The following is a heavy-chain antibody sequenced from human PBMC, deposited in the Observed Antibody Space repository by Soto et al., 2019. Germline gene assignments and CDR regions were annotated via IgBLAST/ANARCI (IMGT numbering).Heavy chain of an antibody. CDR1: GGSFSGYY. J-gene: IGHJ5*02. Sequence: PSETLSLTCAVYGGSFSGYYWSWIRQPPGKGREWIGEINHSGSTNYNPSLKSRVTISVDTSKNQFSLKLSSVTAADTVVYYCARGAWYCSGGSCYGIAKSFHRENWFDPWGQGTLVTVSS. CDR3: ARGAWYCSGGSCYGIAKSFHRENWFDP. V-gene: IGHV4-34*01. CDR2: INHSGST. D-gene: IGHD2-15*01.